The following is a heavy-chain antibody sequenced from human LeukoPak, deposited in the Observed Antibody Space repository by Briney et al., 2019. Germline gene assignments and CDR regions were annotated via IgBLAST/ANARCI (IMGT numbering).Heavy chain of an antibody. CDR2: IDGSGATI. Sequence: GGSLRLSCAASGFIFSSYEMNWVRHLPGKRLEWISYIDGSGATIHYADSVKGRFTVSRDNDKRSLFLQMNSLRAEDTAVYHCVRDMGYCSGGSCYGRRYFDAWGQGTLVTVSS. CDR3: VRDMGYCSGGSCYGRRYFDA. J-gene: IGHJ4*03. CDR1: GFIFSSYE. V-gene: IGHV3-48*03. D-gene: IGHD2-15*01.